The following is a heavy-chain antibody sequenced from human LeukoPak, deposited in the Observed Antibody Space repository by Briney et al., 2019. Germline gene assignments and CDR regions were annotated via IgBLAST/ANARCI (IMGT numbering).Heavy chain of an antibody. V-gene: IGHV3-74*01. CDR2: INTDGSST. CDR1: GFTFSSYW. CDR3: ARGGVYSTSAVDY. J-gene: IGHJ4*02. Sequence: GGSLRLSCAASGFTFSSYWMHWVRQAPGKGLLWVSRINTDGSSTTYADSVKGRFTISRDNAKNTLYLQMNSLRAEDTAVYYCARGGVYSTSAVDYWGQGTLVTVSS. D-gene: IGHD6-6*01.